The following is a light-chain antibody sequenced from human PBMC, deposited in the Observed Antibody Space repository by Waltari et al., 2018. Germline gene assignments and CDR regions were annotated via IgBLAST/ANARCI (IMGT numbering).Light chain of an antibody. J-gene: IGLJ1*01. CDR3: ASWDDSHYV. V-gene: IGLV1-47*01. CDR2: RNN. CDR1: HSNLGSNY. Sequence: QSVLTQPPSASATPGQRVSISCSGSHSNLGSNYLYWYQQLPGTAPQPPIHRNNQRPTRVPDRFSASQYGTSASMAISELRSEDEGIYYCASWDDSHYVFGPGTTVSVL.